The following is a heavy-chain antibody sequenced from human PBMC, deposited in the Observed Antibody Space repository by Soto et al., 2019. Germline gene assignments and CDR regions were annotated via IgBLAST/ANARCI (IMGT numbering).Heavy chain of an antibody. Sequence: QVQLVESGGGVVQPGRSLRLSCAASGFTFSSYGMHWVRQAPGKGLEWVAVIWYDGSNKYYADSVKGRFTISRDNSKNTLYLQMNILRAEDTAVYYCAREQGYGDYFYYYYYYMDVWGKGTTVTVSS. J-gene: IGHJ6*03. V-gene: IGHV3-33*01. D-gene: IGHD4-17*01. CDR3: AREQGYGDYFYYYYYYMDV. CDR1: GFTFSSYG. CDR2: IWYDGSNK.